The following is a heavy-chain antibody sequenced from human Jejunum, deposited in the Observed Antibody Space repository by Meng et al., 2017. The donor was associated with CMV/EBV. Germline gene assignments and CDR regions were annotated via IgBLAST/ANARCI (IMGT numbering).Heavy chain of an antibody. Sequence: QVQLQGSGPRLVKPSQTLSLTCTVSGDSISSGDYSWNWIRQSPGKGLEWIGYIYYNGNAYYNPSLQSRVSISVDTSKNEFSLNLNSVTAADTALYFCVRGGIFRGIDYWGQGTLVTVSS. CDR3: VRGGIFRGIDY. CDR2: IYYNGNA. CDR1: GDSISSGDYS. D-gene: IGHD3-10*01. V-gene: IGHV4-30-4*08. J-gene: IGHJ4*02.